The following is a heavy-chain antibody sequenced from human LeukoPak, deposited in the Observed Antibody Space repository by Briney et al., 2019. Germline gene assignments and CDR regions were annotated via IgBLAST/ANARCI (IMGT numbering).Heavy chain of an antibody. D-gene: IGHD6-19*01. CDR1: GFTFSSYE. V-gene: IGHV3-48*03. J-gene: IGHJ4*02. Sequence: PGGSLRLSCADSGFTFSSYEMNWVCQAPGEGLEWVSYISSGSTIYDADSVKGRFTISRDNAKNSLYLQMNSLRAEDTAVYYCARESIAVAGAPFDYWGQGTLVTVSS. CDR3: ARESIAVAGAPFDY. CDR2: ISSGSTI.